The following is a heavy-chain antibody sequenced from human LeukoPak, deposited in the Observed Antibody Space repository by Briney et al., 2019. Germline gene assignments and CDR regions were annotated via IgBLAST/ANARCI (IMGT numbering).Heavy chain of an antibody. CDR2: ISYDGSNK. CDR1: GFTFSSYA. Sequence: PGGSLRLSCAASGFTFSSYAMHWVRQAPGKGLEWVAVISYDGSNKYYADSVKGRFTISRDNSKNTLYLQMNSLRAEDTAEYYCARGLSGSYPWDAFDIWGQGTMVTVSS. D-gene: IGHD3-10*01. J-gene: IGHJ3*02. CDR3: ARGLSGSYPWDAFDI. V-gene: IGHV3-30*04.